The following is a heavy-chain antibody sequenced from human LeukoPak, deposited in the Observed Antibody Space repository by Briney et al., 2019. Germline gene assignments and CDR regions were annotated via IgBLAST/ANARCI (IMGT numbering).Heavy chain of an antibody. CDR2: IIPILGIA. J-gene: IGHJ6*03. V-gene: IGHV1-69*04. CDR3: ARGPEQLTYYYYYMDV. CDR1: GGTFSSYA. D-gene: IGHD6-13*01. Sequence: ASVKVSCKASGGTFSSYAISWVRQAPGQGLEWMGRIIPILGIANYAQKFQGRVTITADKSTSTAYMELSSLRSEDTAVYYCARGPEQLTYYYYYMDVWGKGTTVTVSS.